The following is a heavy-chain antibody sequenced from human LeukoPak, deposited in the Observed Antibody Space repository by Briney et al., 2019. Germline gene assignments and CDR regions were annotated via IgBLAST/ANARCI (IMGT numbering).Heavy chain of an antibody. D-gene: IGHD1-7*01. CDR3: ARFAGTTSHYYYGMDV. CDR1: GGSFSGYY. CDR2: INHSGST. J-gene: IGHJ6*02. V-gene: IGHV4-34*01. Sequence: PSETLSLTCAVYGGSFSGYYWSWIRQPPGKGLEWIGEINHSGSTNYNPSLKSRVTISVDTSKNQFSLKLSSVTAADTAVYYCARFAGTTSHYYYGMDVWGQGTTVTVSS.